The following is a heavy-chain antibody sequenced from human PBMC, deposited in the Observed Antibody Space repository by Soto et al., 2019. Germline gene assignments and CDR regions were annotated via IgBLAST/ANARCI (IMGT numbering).Heavy chain of an antibody. CDR3: AHRVLRTVFGLVTTTAIYFDF. Sequence: QITLNESGPTVVRPTETLTLTCRFSGFSLTTSGVGVGWIRQSPGKAPEWLALIYWDDDKRYSASLKSRLTITKDTSTTQVVLTVSDLDPTDTAAYYCAHRVLRTVFGLVTTTAIYFDFWGQGTPVAVSS. D-gene: IGHD3-3*01. CDR2: IYWDDDK. V-gene: IGHV2-5*02. J-gene: IGHJ4*02. CDR1: GFSLTTSGVG.